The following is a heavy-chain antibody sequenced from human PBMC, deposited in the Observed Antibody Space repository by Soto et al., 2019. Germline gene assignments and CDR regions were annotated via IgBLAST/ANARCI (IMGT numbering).Heavy chain of an antibody. CDR2: IFSSGST. D-gene: IGHD2-21*02. CDR3: ARVQGVVVTADNWFDP. V-gene: IGHV4-4*07. Sequence: PSETLSLTCTVPGGSITDYSWVWIRQPAGKGLEWIGRIFSSGSTNYNPSLKGRITMSLDTSKNQFSLKLNSATATDTAVYFCARVQGVVVTADNWFDPWAQGIRVTVSS. J-gene: IGHJ5*02. CDR1: GGSITDYS.